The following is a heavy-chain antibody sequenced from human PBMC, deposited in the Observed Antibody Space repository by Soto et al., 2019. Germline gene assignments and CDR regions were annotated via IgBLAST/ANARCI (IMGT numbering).Heavy chain of an antibody. CDR1: GFTFSNHG. D-gene: IGHD6-19*01. Sequence: EVQLLESGGGVVQPGGSLRLSCAASGFTFSNHGMSWVRQAPGKGLGWVSAISGTGGSTYYTDSVKGRFTISRDNSKNRLSLQVDSLRAEDTAVYYCASDCGWLSVSWGQGTLVTVSS. CDR2: ISGTGGST. J-gene: IGHJ5*02. CDR3: ASDCGWLSVS. V-gene: IGHV3-23*01.